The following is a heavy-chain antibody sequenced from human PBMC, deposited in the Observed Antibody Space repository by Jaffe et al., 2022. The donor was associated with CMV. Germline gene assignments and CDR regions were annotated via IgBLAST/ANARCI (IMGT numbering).Heavy chain of an antibody. Sequence: EVQLVESGGGLVQPGRSLRLSCTASGFTFGDYAMSWVRQAPGKGLEWVGFIRSKAYGGTTEYAASVKGRFTISRDDSKSIAYLQMNSLKTEDTAVYYCNRYYDSSGYPVGAFDIWGQGTMVTVSS. D-gene: IGHD3-22*01. V-gene: IGHV3-49*04. J-gene: IGHJ3*02. CDR3: NRYYDSSGYPVGAFDI. CDR2: IRSKAYGGTT. CDR1: GFTFGDYA.